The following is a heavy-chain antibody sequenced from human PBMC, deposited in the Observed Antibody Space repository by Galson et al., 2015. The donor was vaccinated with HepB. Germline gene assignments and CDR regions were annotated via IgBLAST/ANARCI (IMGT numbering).Heavy chain of an antibody. V-gene: IGHV3-13*05. Sequence: SLRLSCAASGFTFSSYDMHWVRQATGKGLEWVSAIGTAGDPYYPGSVKGRFTISRENAKNSLYLQMNSLRAGDTAVYYCARAGYGDYEANWYFDLWGRGTLVTVSS. CDR1: GFTFSSYD. D-gene: IGHD4-17*01. J-gene: IGHJ2*01. CDR3: ARAGYGDYEANWYFDL. CDR2: IGTAGDP.